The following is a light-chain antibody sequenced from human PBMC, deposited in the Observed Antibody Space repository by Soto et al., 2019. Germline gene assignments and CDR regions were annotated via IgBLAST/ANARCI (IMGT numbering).Light chain of an antibody. Sequence: DIQMTQSPSTLSASVGDRVTITCRASQSVSDWLAWYQQKPGKAPKLLIYKASSLKSGVASRFSGSGSGTEFTLTISSLQPDDFASYFCQHYNNYGVTFGQGTKLEIK. CDR1: QSVSDW. CDR3: QHYNNYGVT. V-gene: IGKV1-5*03. CDR2: KAS. J-gene: IGKJ2*01.